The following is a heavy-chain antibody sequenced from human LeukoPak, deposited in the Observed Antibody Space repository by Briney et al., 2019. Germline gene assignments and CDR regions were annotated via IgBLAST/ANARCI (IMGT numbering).Heavy chain of an antibody. CDR1: GFTFSSYA. CDR3: ARPYCSGGSCYFYYYGMDV. Sequence: PGGSLRLSCAASGFTFSSYAMSWVRQAPGKGLEWVSAISGSGGSTYYADSVKGRFTISRDNAKNSLYLQMNSLRAEDTAVYYCARPYCSGGSCYFYYYGMDVWGQGTTVTVSS. V-gene: IGHV3-23*01. CDR2: ISGSGGST. J-gene: IGHJ6*02. D-gene: IGHD2-15*01.